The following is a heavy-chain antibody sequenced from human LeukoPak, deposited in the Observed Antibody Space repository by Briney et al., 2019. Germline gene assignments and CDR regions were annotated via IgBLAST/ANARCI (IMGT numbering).Heavy chain of an antibody. CDR1: GFAFNTYA. CDR3: AREIFGSGSYPDY. CDR2: IWHDGSHK. J-gene: IGHJ4*02. Sequence: PGGTLRLSCEVSGFAFNTYAMHWVRQAPGKGLEWLTLIWHDGSHKFYIDSVRGRFTIARDNSKNTVYLQMNGLRAGGTAVYYCAREIFGSGSYPDYWGQGTLVAVSS. D-gene: IGHD3-10*01. V-gene: IGHV3-33*01.